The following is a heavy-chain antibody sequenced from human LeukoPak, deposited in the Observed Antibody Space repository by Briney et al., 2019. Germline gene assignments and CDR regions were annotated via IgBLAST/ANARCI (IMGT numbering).Heavy chain of an antibody. D-gene: IGHD3-16*02. CDR2: ISSSSSYI. CDR3: ARGLSQTGFDP. Sequence: PGGSLRLSCAASGFTFSSYSMNWVRQAPGKGLEWVSSISSSSSYIYYADSVKGRFTISRDNAKNSLYLQMNSLRAKDTAVYYCARGLSQTGFDPWGQGTLVTVSS. CDR1: GFTFSSYS. J-gene: IGHJ5*02. V-gene: IGHV3-21*01.